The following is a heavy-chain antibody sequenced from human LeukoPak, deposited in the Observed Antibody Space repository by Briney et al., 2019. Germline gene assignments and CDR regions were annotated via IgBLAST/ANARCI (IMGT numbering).Heavy chain of an antibody. J-gene: IGHJ4*02. Sequence: GGSLRLSCAASGFTFSSYAMSWVRQAPGKGLEWVSAISGSGGSTYYAGSVKGRFTISRDNPKNTLYLQMNSLRAEDTAVYYCAKSAAHYYGSGTATDYWGQGTLVTVSS. CDR3: AKSAAHYYGSGTATDY. CDR1: GFTFSSYA. V-gene: IGHV3-23*01. D-gene: IGHD3-10*01. CDR2: ISGSGGST.